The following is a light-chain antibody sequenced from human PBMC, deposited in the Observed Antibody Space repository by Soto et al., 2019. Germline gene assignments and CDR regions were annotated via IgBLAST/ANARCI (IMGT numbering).Light chain of an antibody. CDR3: QQSYSLPLT. J-gene: IGKJ3*01. CDR1: QSISDY. Sequence: DIQMTQSPSSLSASVGARVAITCRSSQSISDYLNWYQQKPGKALKLVIYGASNLQSGVPPRFSGSGSGSEFTLTISGLQPDDCAIYFCQQSYSLPLTFGPGTNVDV. CDR2: GAS. V-gene: IGKV1-39*01.